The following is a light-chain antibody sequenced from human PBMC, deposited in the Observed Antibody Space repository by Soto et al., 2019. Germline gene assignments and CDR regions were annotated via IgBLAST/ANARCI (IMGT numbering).Light chain of an antibody. CDR2: EVS. V-gene: IGLV2-8*01. J-gene: IGLJ2*01. CDR1: SSDVGGYNY. Sequence: QSALTQPPSASGSPGQSVIISCTGTSSDVGGYNYVSWYQQHPGKAPKLMIYEVSKRPSGVPDRFSGSKSGNTASLTVSGLQTEDEADYYCSSYAGSNNFVVFGGGTKRTVL. CDR3: SSYAGSNNFVV.